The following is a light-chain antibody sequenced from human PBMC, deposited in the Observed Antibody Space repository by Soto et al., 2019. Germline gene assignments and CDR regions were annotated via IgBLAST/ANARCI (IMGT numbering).Light chain of an antibody. CDR2: EVN. CDR1: NSDVGSYNR. V-gene: IGLV2-18*02. Sequence: QSALTQPPSVSGSPGQSVTISCTGTNSDVGSYNRVSWYQHPPGTAPKLIIYEVNNRPSGVPDRFSGSKSGNTASLTISGLQAEDEADYYCSSFTSSSTVVFGGGTQLTVL. CDR3: SSFTSSSTVV. J-gene: IGLJ2*01.